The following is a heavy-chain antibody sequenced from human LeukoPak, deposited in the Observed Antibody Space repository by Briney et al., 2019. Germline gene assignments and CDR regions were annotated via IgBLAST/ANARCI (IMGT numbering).Heavy chain of an antibody. J-gene: IGHJ4*02. CDR3: AREGRFQSFDY. Sequence: GGSLRLSCAASGFTFSIYTMHWVRQAPGKGLEWVSSISTSSDSKHYADSVKGRFTISRDNANNSLYLQMSSLRAEDTAMYYCAREGRFQSFDYWGQGTLVAVSS. CDR2: ISTSSDSK. CDR1: GFTFSIYT. V-gene: IGHV3-21*01.